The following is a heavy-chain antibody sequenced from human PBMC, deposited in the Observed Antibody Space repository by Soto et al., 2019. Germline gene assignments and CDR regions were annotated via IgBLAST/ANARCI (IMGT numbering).Heavy chain of an antibody. Sequence: EVQLLESGGGLVQPGGSLRLSCAASGFTFSSYAMSWVRQAPGKGLEWVSAISGSGGSTYYADSVKGRFTISRDNSKNTMYLQMNSLRAEDTAVYYCAKDNFFSSGWYAYWGQGTLVTVSS. V-gene: IGHV3-23*01. J-gene: IGHJ4*02. D-gene: IGHD6-19*01. CDR1: GFTFSSYA. CDR3: AKDNFFSSGWYAY. CDR2: ISGSGGST.